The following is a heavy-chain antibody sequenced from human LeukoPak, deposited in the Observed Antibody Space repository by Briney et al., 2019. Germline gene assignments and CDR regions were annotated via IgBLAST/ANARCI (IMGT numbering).Heavy chain of an antibody. CDR2: IYYSGST. D-gene: IGHD6-13*01. J-gene: IGHJ5*02. CDR1: AGSMSGHY. CDR3: ARHSYSSSWYGTFDT. V-gene: IGHV4-59*08. Sequence: SETLSLTCTVSAGSMSGHYWSWIRQPPGKGLEWIGYIYYSGSTIYNPSLKSRVTISVDTSKNQFSLKLSSVTAADTALYYCARHSYSSSWYGTFDTWGQGSLVTVSS.